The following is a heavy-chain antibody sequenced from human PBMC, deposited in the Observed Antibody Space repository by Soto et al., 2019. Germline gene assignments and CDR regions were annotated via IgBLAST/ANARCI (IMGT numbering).Heavy chain of an antibody. CDR2: ISGSGGST. CDR1: GFTFISYA. Sequence: GGSLRLSCAACGFTFISYAMSWVRQAPGKGLEWVSAISGSGGSTYYADSVKGRFTISRDNSKNTLYLQMNSLRAEDTAVYYCAKGIGDSPLMNWFDPWGQGTLITVSS. CDR3: AKGIGDSPLMNWFDP. D-gene: IGHD4-17*01. J-gene: IGHJ5*02. V-gene: IGHV3-23*01.